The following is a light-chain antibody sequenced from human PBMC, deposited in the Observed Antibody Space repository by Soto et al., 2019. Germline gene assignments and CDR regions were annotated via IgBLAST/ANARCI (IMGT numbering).Light chain of an antibody. V-gene: IGKV1-39*01. CDR3: QQSYSTPRT. CDR2: AAS. CDR1: QSISSY. Sequence: IQKTPVPSPPFSTLKDRITNNFPASQSISSYLNWYQQKPGKAPKLLIYAASSLQSGVPSRFSGSGSGTDFTLTISSLQPEDFATYYCQQSYSTPRTFGQGTKVDIK. J-gene: IGKJ1*01.